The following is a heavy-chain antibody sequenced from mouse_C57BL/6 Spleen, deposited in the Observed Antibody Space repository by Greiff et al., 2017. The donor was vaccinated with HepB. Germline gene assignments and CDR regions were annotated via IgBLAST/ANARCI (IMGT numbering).Heavy chain of an antibody. Sequence: EVQLQQSGAELVRPGASVKLSCTASGFNIKDYYMHWVKQRPEQGLEWIGRIDPEDGDTEYAPKFQGKATMTADTSSNTAYLQLSSLTSEDTAVYYCTPYYGSSYTFAYWGQGTLVTVSA. V-gene: IGHV14-1*01. CDR2: IDPEDGDT. J-gene: IGHJ3*01. D-gene: IGHD1-1*01. CDR3: TPYYGSSYTFAY. CDR1: GFNIKDYY.